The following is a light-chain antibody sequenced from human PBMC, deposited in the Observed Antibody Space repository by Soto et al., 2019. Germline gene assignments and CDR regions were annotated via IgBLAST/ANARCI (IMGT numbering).Light chain of an antibody. CDR3: QQYSSSRT. CDR2: GGS. CDR1: QSVSSNH. J-gene: IGKJ1*01. Sequence: ETVCRHLPATVSLSHGETATPSCRASQSVSSNHLAWYQQKPGQAPRLLIYGGSSRATGIPVRFSGSGSETDFTLTITRLEPEDFAVYYCQQYSSSRTFGQGTKVDI. V-gene: IGKV3-20*01.